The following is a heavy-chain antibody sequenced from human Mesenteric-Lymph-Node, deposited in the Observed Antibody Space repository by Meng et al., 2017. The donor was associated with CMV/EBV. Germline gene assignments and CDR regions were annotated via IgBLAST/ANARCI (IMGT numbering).Heavy chain of an antibody. V-gene: IGHV2-5*02. CDR3: AHANQEELQDWFEP. CDR2: IYWDDEK. J-gene: IGHJ5*02. D-gene: IGHD1-7*01. Sequence: SGFSLSSSGVGVGWSRPPPGRALEWIALIYWDDEKRYSPSLQSRLTITKDTSKNQVVLTMTNMGPVDTATYYCAHANQEELQDWFEPWGQGTLVTV. CDR1: GFSLSSSGVG.